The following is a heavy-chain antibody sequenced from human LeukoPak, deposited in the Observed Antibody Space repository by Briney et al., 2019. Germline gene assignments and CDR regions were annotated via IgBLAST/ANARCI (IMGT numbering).Heavy chain of an antibody. D-gene: IGHD3-16*01. J-gene: IGHJ4*02. Sequence: GSSVKVSCKASGGTFSSYAISWVRQAPGQGLEWMGGIIPIFGTANYAQKFQGRVTITTDESTSTAYMELSSLRSEDTAVYYCAREGGYVLKAPRRGSHFDYWGQGTLVTVSS. CDR2: IIPIFGTA. CDR3: AREGGYVLKAPRRGSHFDY. CDR1: GGTFSSYA. V-gene: IGHV1-69*05.